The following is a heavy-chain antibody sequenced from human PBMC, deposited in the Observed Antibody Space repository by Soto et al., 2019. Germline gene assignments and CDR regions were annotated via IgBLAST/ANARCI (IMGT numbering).Heavy chain of an antibody. J-gene: IGHJ6*02. CDR2: MNLNSGNT. D-gene: IGHD1-7*01. CDR1: GYTLTSYD. V-gene: IGHV1-8*01. Sequence: ASVKVSCKASGYTLTSYDINWVRQATGQGLEWMGRMNLNSGNTVYAQKFQGRVTMTRNTSISTAYMELSSLRSEDTAVYYCARAANWNYGFGFYYYYYYGMDVWGQGTTVTVSS. CDR3: ARAANWNYGFGFYYYYYYGMDV.